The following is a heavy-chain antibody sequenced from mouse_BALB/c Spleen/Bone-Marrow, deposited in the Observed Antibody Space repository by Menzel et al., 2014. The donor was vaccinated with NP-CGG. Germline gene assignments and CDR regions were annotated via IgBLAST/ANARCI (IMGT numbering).Heavy chain of an antibody. Sequence: EVKLMESGPELVKPGASVKISCKASGYSFTGYFMNWVMQSHGKGLEWIGRINPYNGDTFYNQKFKGKATLTVDKSSSTAHMELRSLASEDSAVYYCARGGNYQAWFAYWGQGTLVTVSA. J-gene: IGHJ3*01. CDR1: GYSFTGYF. D-gene: IGHD2-1*01. V-gene: IGHV1-20*02. CDR2: INPYNGDT. CDR3: ARGGNYQAWFAY.